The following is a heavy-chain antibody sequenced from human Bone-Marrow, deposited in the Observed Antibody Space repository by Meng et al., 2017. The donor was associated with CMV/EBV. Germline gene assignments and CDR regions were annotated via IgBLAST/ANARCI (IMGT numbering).Heavy chain of an antibody. CDR1: GGSISSYY. J-gene: IGHJ4*02. V-gene: IGHV4-59*01. Sequence: GSLRLSCTVSGGSISSYYWSWIRQPPGKGLEWMGYIYYSGSTNYNPSLKSRVTISVDTSKNQFSLKLSSVTAADTAVYYCARYTVTTVFDYLGQGTLVTVSS. CDR2: IYYSGST. D-gene: IGHD4-11*01. CDR3: ARYTVTTVFDY.